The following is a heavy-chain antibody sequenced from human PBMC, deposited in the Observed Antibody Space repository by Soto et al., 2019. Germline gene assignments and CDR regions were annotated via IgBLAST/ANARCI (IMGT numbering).Heavy chain of an antibody. D-gene: IGHD3-3*01. J-gene: IGHJ4*02. CDR1: GGSISSYY. CDR3: ARSVWSGKYYFDY. Sequence: PSETLSLTCTVSGGSISSYYWSWIRQPPGKGLEWIGYIYYSGSTNYNPSLKSRVTISVDTSKNQFSLKLSSVTAADTAVYYCARSVWSGKYYFDYWGQGTLVTVSS. CDR2: IYYSGST. V-gene: IGHV4-59*08.